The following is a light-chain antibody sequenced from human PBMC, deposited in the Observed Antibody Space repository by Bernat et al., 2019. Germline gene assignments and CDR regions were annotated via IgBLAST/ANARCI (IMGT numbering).Light chain of an antibody. CDR2: KDS. J-gene: IGLJ1*01. Sequence: SYALTQPPSVPVSPGQPARITCSGDALAQPYTYWYPQKSGQAPVVLIYKDSERPSGLPARISVSSSGTTVTLTISGVQPEDEADYYCQSADNSGTYFFGAGTKVTVL. CDR1: ALAQPY. CDR3: QSADNSGTYF. V-gene: IGLV3-25*03.